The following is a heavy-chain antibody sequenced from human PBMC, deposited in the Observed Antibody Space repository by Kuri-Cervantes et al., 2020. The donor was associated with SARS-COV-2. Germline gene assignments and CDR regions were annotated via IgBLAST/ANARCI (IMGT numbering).Heavy chain of an antibody. CDR1: DDSISTNYY. V-gene: IGHV4-38-2*02. Sequence: GSLRLSCTVSDDSISTNYYWGWIRQPPGKGLEWIGIIHHSGNTHYNSSLMSRVTMSVDTFKNQFSLKLSSVTAADTAVYYCVQVDIAAAGTNYYYYMDVWGKGTTVTVSS. J-gene: IGHJ6*03. CDR2: IHHSGNT. D-gene: IGHD6-13*01. CDR3: VQVDIAAAGTNYYYYMDV.